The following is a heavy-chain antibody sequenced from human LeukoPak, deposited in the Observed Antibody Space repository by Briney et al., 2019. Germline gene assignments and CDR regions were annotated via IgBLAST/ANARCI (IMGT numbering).Heavy chain of an antibody. CDR2: INPNSGGT. J-gene: IGHJ4*02. V-gene: IGHV1-2*02. D-gene: IGHD3-3*01. Sequence: GASVKVSCKASGYTFSGYYMHWVRQAPGQGLEWMGWINPNSGGTNYVQKFQGRVTMTRDTSISTAYMELTRLRSDDTAVYYCARPITIFGVVISSFDYWGQGSLVTVSS. CDR3: ARPITIFGVVISSFDY. CDR1: GYTFSGYY.